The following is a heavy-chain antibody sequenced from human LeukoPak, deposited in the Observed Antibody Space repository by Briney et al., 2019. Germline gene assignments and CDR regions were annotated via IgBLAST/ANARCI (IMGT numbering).Heavy chain of an antibody. Sequence: GASLRLSCAAYGFTFSSYAMSWVRQAPGKGLEWISTISGSGGSTYYPDSVKGRFTISRDNSRNTLYLQMNSLSGEDTGVYYCGKDGPTSSEYFQYWVQGALVTVCS. J-gene: IGHJ1*01. CDR2: ISGSGGST. V-gene: IGHV3-23*01. CDR3: GKDGPTSSEYFQY. CDR1: GFTFSSYA.